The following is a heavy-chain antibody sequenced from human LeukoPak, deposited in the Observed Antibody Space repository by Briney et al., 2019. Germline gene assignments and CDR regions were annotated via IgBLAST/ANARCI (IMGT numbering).Heavy chain of an antibody. CDR1: GFTFSDHY. CDR3: ARGHCSGGSCYFSTYYFDY. V-gene: IGHV3-72*01. D-gene: IGHD2-15*01. CDR2: TRNKANSYTT. Sequence: GGSLRFSCAASGFTFSDHYMDWVRQAPGKGLEWVGRTRNKANSYTTEYAASVKGRFTISRDDSKNSLYLQMNSLKTEDTAVYYCARGHCSGGSCYFSTYYFDYWGQGTLVTVSS. J-gene: IGHJ4*02.